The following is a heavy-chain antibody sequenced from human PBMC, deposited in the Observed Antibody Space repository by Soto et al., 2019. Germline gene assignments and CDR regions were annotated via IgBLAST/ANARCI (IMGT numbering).Heavy chain of an antibody. CDR1: GFTFGDYA. CDR3: TRATGWDDVYYYGMDV. Sequence: GGSLSLSCTASGFTFGDYAMSWFRQAPGKGLEWVGFIRSKAYGGTTEYAASVKGRFTISRDDSKSIAYPQMNSLKTEDTAVYYCTRATGWDDVYYYGMDVWGQGTTVTVSS. J-gene: IGHJ6*02. D-gene: IGHD1-26*01. V-gene: IGHV3-49*03. CDR2: IRSKAYGGTT.